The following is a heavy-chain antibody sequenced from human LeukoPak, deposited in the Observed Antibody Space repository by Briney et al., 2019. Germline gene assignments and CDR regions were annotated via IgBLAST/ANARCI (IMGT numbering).Heavy chain of an antibody. CDR2: IVVGSNNT. CDR3: VAWSHGHGYYGMDV. CDR1: GVSFSTSA. V-gene: IGHV1-58*01. J-gene: IGHJ6*02. Sequence: GASVKVSCKTSGVSFSTSAVQWVRQARGQRLEWIGRIVVGSNNTNYAQNSQERVTITGDMSTSTAYMELSSLRAEDTAVYYCVAWSHGHGYYGMDVWGQGTTVTVSS. D-gene: IGHD2-15*01.